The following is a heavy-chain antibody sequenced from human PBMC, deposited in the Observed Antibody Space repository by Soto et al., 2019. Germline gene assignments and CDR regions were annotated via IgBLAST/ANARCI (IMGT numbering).Heavy chain of an antibody. Sequence: HVQLVESGGGVVQPGRSLSLSCAVTGFNFSNYGTHWDRQAPGKGLEWVAVISYDGSHKSTADSVKGRFAISRDNSKNTLFLQMNSLRVEDTAMYYCAKDLVHTSSSPADWGEGTLVTVSS. J-gene: IGHJ4*02. D-gene: IGHD6-6*01. CDR1: GFNFSNYG. V-gene: IGHV3-30*18. CDR3: AKDLVHTSSSPAD. CDR2: ISYDGSHK.